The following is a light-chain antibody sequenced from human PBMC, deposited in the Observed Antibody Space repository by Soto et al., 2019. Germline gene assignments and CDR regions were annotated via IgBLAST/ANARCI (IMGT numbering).Light chain of an antibody. V-gene: IGLV2-14*01. CDR2: EVS. Sequence: QSVLTQPASVSGSPGQSITISCTGTSSDVGGYNYVSWYQQHPGKAPKLMIDEVSNRPSGVSNRFSGSKSGNTASLTISGLQAEDEADYYCSSYTSSSNVVFGGGTKLTVL. CDR1: SSDVGGYNY. J-gene: IGLJ2*01. CDR3: SSYTSSSNVV.